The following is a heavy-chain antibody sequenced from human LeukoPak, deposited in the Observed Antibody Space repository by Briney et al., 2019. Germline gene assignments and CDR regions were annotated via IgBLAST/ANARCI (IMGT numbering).Heavy chain of an antibody. Sequence: GGSLRLSCVGSGFTFSTYNMNWFRQAPGKGLEWVSAINGGGENTYYGDSVKGRFTISRDNSKNTLYLQMNSLRAEDTATYYCARPRAMTTGVGRYFDLWGRGTLVTVSS. CDR1: GFTFSTYN. CDR2: INGGGENT. J-gene: IGHJ2*01. V-gene: IGHV3-23*01. CDR3: ARPRAMTTGVGRYFDL. D-gene: IGHD1-1*01.